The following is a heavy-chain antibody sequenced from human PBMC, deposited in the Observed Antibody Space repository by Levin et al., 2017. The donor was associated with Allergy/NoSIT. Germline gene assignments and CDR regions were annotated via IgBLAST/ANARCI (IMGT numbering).Heavy chain of an antibody. CDR3: ARGPLSYSGNYFSGDY. CDR2: INFDGTTT. CDR1: GFTFGSHW. J-gene: IGHJ4*02. V-gene: IGHV3-74*01. D-gene: IGHD3-10*01. Sequence: GESLKISCAASGFTFGSHWMHWVRQAPGKGLVWVSRINFDGTTTNYADSVKGRFTISRDNAKNTLYLQMNSLRAEDTSVYYCARGPLSYSGNYFSGDYWGQGTLVTVSS.